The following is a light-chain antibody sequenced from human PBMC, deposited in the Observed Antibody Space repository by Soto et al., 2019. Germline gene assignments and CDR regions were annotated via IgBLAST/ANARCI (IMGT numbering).Light chain of an antibody. CDR1: QDISVY. J-gene: IGKJ5*01. CDR2: IAS. V-gene: IGKV1-27*01. CDR3: QNFNTAPLT. Sequence: DIQMTQSPSSLSASVGDRVTITCRASQDISVYLAWYQQKPGKVPKLLIYIASTLQSGVPSRFSGSGSGTDFTLTISSLQPEDVATYYCQNFNTAPLTFGQGTRLEIK.